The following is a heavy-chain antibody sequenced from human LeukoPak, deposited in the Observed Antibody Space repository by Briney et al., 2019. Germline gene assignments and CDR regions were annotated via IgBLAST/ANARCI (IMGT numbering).Heavy chain of an antibody. V-gene: IGHV4-34*01. CDR2: INHSGST. D-gene: IGHD3-10*01. CDR3: ARGSVGGNGSGSSYNYDFDY. CDR1: GGSFSGYY. J-gene: IGHJ4*02. Sequence: PSETLSLTCAVYGGSFSGYYWSWIRQPPGKGLEWIGEINHSGSTNYNPSLKSRVTISVDTSKNQFSLKLSSVTAADTAVYYCARGSVGGNGSGSSYNYDFDYWGQGTLVTVSS.